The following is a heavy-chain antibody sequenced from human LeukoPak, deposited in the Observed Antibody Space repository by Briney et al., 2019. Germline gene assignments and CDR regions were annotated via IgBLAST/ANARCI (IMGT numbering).Heavy chain of an antibody. Sequence: PSETLSLTCTVSGGSVSSGSYYWSWIRQPPGKGLEWIGYIYYSGSTNYNPSLKSRVTISVDTSKSQFSLKLSSVTAADTAVYYCARDGSGSYLYNWFDPWGQGTLVTVSS. CDR3: ARDGSGSYLYNWFDP. V-gene: IGHV4-61*01. D-gene: IGHD3-10*01. J-gene: IGHJ5*02. CDR1: GGSVSSGSYY. CDR2: IYYSGST.